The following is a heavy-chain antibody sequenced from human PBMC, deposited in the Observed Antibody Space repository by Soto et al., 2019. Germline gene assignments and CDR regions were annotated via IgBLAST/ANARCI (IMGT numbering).Heavy chain of an antibody. D-gene: IGHD3-22*01. CDR2: INHSGST. CDR1: GGSFSGYY. Sequence: LTCAVYGGSFSGYYWSWIRQPPGKGLEWIGEINHSGSTNYNPSLKSRVTISVDTSKNQFSLKLSSVTAADTAVYYCARGGFYYDSSGSLKTFDYWGQGTLVTVSS. CDR3: ARGGFYYDSSGSLKTFDY. J-gene: IGHJ4*02. V-gene: IGHV4-34*01.